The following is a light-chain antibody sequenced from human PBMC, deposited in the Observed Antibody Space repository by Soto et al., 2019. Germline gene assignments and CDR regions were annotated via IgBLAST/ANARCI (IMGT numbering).Light chain of an antibody. CDR3: LQDYNYPRT. Sequence: AIQMTQSPSSLSASVGDRVTITCRASQGIRNDLGWYQQKPGKAPKLLIFAASSLQSGVPSRFRGSGSGTDFTLTISSLQPEDFATYYCLQDYNYPRTFGQGTKLEIK. CDR2: AAS. CDR1: QGIRND. J-gene: IGKJ2*01. V-gene: IGKV1-6*01.